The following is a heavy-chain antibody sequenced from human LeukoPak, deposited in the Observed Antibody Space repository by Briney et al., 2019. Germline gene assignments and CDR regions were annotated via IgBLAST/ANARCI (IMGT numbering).Heavy chain of an antibody. CDR1: GGTFSSYA. CDR2: IIPIFGTA. D-gene: IGHD4-17*01. J-gene: IGHJ6*02. V-gene: IGHV1-69*13. CDR3: ARAPTTTVYYYGMDV. Sequence: GASVKVSCKASGGTFSSYAISWVRQAPGQGLEWMGGIIPIFGTANYAQKFQGRVTITADESTSTAYMELSNLRSEDTAVYYCARAPTTTVYYYGMDVWGQGTTVTVSS.